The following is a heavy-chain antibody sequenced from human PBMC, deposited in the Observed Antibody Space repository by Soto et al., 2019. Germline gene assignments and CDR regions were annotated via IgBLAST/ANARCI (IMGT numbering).Heavy chain of an antibody. CDR1: GGSISSYY. D-gene: IGHD5-12*01. CDR2: IYYRGST. V-gene: IGHV4-59*01. Sequence: SETLSLTCTVSGGSISSYYWSWIRQPPGKGLEWIGYIYYRGSTNYNPSLKSRVTITVATPKNQFSLKLSSVTAADTAVYYCARVIGGYDYYYYLGMDVWGQGTTVTVSS. J-gene: IGHJ6*02. CDR3: ARVIGGYDYYYYLGMDV.